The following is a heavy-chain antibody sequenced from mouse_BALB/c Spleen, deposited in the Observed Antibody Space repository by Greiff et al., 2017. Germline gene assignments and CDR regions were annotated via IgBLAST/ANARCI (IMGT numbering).Heavy chain of an antibody. CDR1: GFTFSSYA. D-gene: IGHD2-10*02. CDR3: ARQYGGFDY. CDR2: ISSGGSYT. Sequence: EVQLVESGGGLVKPGGSLKLSCAASGFTFSSYAMSWVRQTPEKRLEWVATISSGGSYTYYPDSVKGRFTISRDNAKNTLYLQMSSLRSEDTAMYYCARQYGGFDYWGQGTTLTVSS. V-gene: IGHV5-9-3*01. J-gene: IGHJ2*01.